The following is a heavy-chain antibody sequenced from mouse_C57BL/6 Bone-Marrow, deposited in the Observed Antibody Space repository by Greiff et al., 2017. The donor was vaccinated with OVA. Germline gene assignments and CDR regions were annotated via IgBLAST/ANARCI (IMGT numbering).Heavy chain of an antibody. V-gene: IGHV5-16*01. CDR1: GFTFSDYY. CDR2: INYDGSST. D-gene: IGHD3-2*02. J-gene: IGHJ2*01. CDR3: ARDQGYLDY. Sequence: VQLKESEGGLVQPGSSMKLSCTASGFTFSDYYMAWVRQVPEKGLEWVANINYDGSSTYYLDSLKSRFIISRDNAKNILYLQMSSLKSEDTATYYCARDQGYLDYWGQGTTLTVSS.